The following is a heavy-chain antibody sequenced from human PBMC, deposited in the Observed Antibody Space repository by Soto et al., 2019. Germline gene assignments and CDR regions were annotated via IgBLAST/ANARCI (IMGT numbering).Heavy chain of an antibody. D-gene: IGHD3-3*01. CDR2: VSSSGGTT. CDR3: AIFFFQAEDGIRDTVPVSAFLLNRSSDL. J-gene: IGHJ2*01. V-gene: IGHV3-23*01. Sequence: GKGLEWVSSVSSSGGTTYYADSGKGRCTIARDNSKTTLYLQMNSLSAEDTAVYFCAIFFFQAEDGIRDTVPVSAFLLNRSSDL.